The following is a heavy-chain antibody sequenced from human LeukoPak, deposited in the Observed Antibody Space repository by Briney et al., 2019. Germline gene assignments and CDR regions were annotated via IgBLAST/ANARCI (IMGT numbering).Heavy chain of an antibody. J-gene: IGHJ3*02. CDR1: GFPVSSSW. CDR2: ITRDERTT. V-gene: IGHV3-74*01. CDR3: VRDGGRGDFDI. D-gene: IGHD1-26*01. Sequence: TGGSLRLSCPASGFPVSSSWLHWARQAPGKGKMWVSRITRDERTTNYADSVQGRFTISRDNAKNTLHLQMNSLRVEDTAFYYCVRDGGRGDFDIWGQGTMVTVSS.